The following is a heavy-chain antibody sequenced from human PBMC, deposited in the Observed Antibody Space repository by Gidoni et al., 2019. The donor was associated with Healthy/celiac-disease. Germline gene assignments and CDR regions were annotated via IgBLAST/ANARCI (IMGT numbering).Heavy chain of an antibody. Sequence: EVQLVESGGGLVKPGGSLRLSCEASGFTFSSYSMNWVRQAPGKGLEWVSSISSSSSYIYYADSVKGRFTISRDNAKNSLYLQMNSLRAEDTAVYYCARVIPSGYYGMDVWGQGTTVTVSS. CDR2: ISSSSSYI. J-gene: IGHJ6*02. D-gene: IGHD3-10*01. V-gene: IGHV3-21*01. CDR1: GFTFSSYS. CDR3: ARVIPSGYYGMDV.